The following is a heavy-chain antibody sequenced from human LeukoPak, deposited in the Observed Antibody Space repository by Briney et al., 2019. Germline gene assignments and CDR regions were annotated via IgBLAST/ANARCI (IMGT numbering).Heavy chain of an antibody. V-gene: IGHV5-51*01. CDR2: IYPGDSDT. CDR3: ARPRDGYNSWFDP. D-gene: IGHD5-24*01. CDR1: GYSFNSYW. Sequence: GESLKISCKGSGYSFNSYWIGWVRQMPGKGLEWMGIIYPGDSDTRYSPSFQGQVTISADKSISTAYLQWGSLKASDTAMYYCARPRDGYNSWFDPWGQGTLVTVSS. J-gene: IGHJ5*02.